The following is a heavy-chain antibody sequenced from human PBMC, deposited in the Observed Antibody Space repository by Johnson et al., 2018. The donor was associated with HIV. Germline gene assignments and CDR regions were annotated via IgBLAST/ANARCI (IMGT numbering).Heavy chain of an antibody. V-gene: IGHV3-66*01. Sequence: EVQLVESGGGLVQPGGSLRLSCAASGFTVSSNYMSWVRQAPGKGLECVSVVHRDGRLYYADSVKGRFRLSRDNSKNTLYLQMNRLRVEDTAVYYCARDDLDSGGFLMAFSVWGQGTTVTVSS. CDR1: GFTVSSNY. CDR2: VHRDGRL. D-gene: IGHD2-15*01. CDR3: ARDDLDSGGFLMAFSV. J-gene: IGHJ3*01.